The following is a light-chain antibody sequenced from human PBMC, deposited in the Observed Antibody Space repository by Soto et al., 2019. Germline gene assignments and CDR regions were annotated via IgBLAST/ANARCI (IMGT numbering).Light chain of an antibody. CDR1: SANIGGNS. CDR2: DDN. V-gene: IGLV1-51*01. J-gene: IGLJ1*01. Sequence: QSAMTQPPSVSAAPGQNVTISCSGSSANIGGNSVSWYQQLPGTAPKLLIYDDNQRPSGIPDQFSGSKSGTSATLGITGVQPGDEADYYCGSWDSSLSAYVFGTGTKVTVL. CDR3: GSWDSSLSAYV.